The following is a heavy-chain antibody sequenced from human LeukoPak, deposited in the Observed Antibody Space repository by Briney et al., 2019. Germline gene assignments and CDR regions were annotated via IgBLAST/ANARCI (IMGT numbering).Heavy chain of an antibody. V-gene: IGHV3-23*01. CDR3: ARVLGYYYDSSGYYPFDY. Sequence: GGSLRLSCTASGFTFSSYAMSWVRQAPGKGLEWVSGISGSGGSTYFADSVKGRFTISRDNAKNSLYLQMNSLRAEDTAVYYCARVLGYYYDSSGYYPFDYWGQGTLVTVSS. D-gene: IGHD3-22*01. CDR2: ISGSGGST. CDR1: GFTFSSYA. J-gene: IGHJ4*02.